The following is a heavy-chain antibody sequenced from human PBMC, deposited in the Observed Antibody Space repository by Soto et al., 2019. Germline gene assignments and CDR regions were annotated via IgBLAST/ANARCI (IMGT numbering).Heavy chain of an antibody. CDR3: AIDSSSWYSMGAPRGYYYMDV. D-gene: IGHD6-13*01. CDR2: MNPNSGNT. Sequence: QVQLVQSGAEVKKPGASVKVSCKASGYTFTSYDINWVRQATGQGLEWMGWMNPNSGNTGYAQKFQGRVTMTRNTSISTAYMELSSLRSEDTAVYYCAIDSSSWYSMGAPRGYYYMDVWGKGTTVTVSS. CDR1: GYTFTSYD. V-gene: IGHV1-8*01. J-gene: IGHJ6*03.